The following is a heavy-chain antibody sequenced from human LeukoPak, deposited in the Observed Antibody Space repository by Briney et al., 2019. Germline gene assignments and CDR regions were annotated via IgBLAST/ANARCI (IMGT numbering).Heavy chain of an antibody. J-gene: IGHJ4*02. CDR1: GYTFTSYD. CDR3: ARGPFGDFWSGYYRY. V-gene: IGHV1-8*01. CDR2: MNPNSGNT. Sequence: ASVKVSFKSSGYTFTSYDINWARQATGQGLERVGWMNPNSGNTSYAQKFQGRVTMTRNTSISTAYMELSSLRSEETAVYYCARGPFGDFWSGYYRYWGQGTLVTVSS. D-gene: IGHD3-3*01.